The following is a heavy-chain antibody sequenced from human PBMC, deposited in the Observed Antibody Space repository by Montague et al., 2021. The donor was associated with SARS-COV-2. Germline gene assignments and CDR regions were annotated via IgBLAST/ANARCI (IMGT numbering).Heavy chain of an antibody. V-gene: IGHV4-59*01. Sequence: SETLSLTCSVSGGSTSNYYWTWIRQSPGKGLQWTGYIFYTGSTKFNPSLKSRVSMSLDTSKNHFSLRLSAVTAAGTARYYCARAQNICFIANCVNYFDLWGLGALVTVSS. D-gene: IGHD2-15*01. J-gene: IGHJ4*02. CDR2: IFYTGST. CDR1: GGSTSNYY. CDR3: ARAQNICFIANCVNYFDL.